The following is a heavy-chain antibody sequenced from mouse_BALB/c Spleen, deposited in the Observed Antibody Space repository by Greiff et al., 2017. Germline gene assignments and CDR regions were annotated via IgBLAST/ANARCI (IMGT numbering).Heavy chain of an antibody. V-gene: IGHV14-1*02. D-gene: IGHD1-1*01. CDR3: NANYGY. CDR1: GFNIKDYY. Sequence: VQLQQSGAELVRPGALVKLSCKASGFNIKDYYMHWVKQRPEQGLEWIGRIDPANGNTKYDPKFQGKATITADTSSNTAYLQLSSLTSEDTAVYYCNANYGYWGQGTTLTVSS. CDR2: IDPANGNT. J-gene: IGHJ2*01.